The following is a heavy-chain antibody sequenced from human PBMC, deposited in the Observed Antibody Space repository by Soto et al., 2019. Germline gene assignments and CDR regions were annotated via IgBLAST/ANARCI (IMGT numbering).Heavy chain of an antibody. CDR1: GYSFTSYC. CDR2: IDPSDSYT. J-gene: IGHJ6*02. CDR3: ARDCTNGVCFDYYYGMDV. D-gene: IGHD2-8*01. Sequence: PVESLNSSCQVPGYSFTSYCIIWVLQMPGKGLEWMGRIDPSDSYTNYSPSFQGHVTISADKSISTAYLQWSSLKASDTAMYYCARDCTNGVCFDYYYGMDVWGQGTTVTVSS. V-gene: IGHV5-10-1*01.